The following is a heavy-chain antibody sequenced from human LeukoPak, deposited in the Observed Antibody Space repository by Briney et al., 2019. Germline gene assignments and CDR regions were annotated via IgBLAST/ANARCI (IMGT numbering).Heavy chain of an antibody. Sequence: SETLSLTCTVSGGSLSSYYWSWIRQPPGKGLEWIAYIYYSGSTNYNPSLKSRVTISVKTSKNQFSLKLSAGELATTAVYYCARQPGGTAAFDIWGQGTMVTVSS. CDR1: GGSLSSYY. CDR3: ARQPGGTAAFDI. D-gene: IGHD1-14*01. CDR2: IYYSGST. V-gene: IGHV4-59*08. J-gene: IGHJ3*02.